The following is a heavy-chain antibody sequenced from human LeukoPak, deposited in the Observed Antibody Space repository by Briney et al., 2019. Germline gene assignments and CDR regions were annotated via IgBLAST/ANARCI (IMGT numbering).Heavy chain of an antibody. CDR3: TLRYFDWSPFDP. D-gene: IGHD3-9*01. J-gene: IGHJ5*02. CDR1: GFPLSKYA. V-gene: IGHV3-73*01. Sequence: GGSLRLSCIGSGFPLSKYAMNWVRQASGKGLEWVGRIRSKANSYATAYAASVKGRFTISRDDSKNTAYLQMNSLKTEDTAVYYCTLRYFDWSPFDPWGQGTLVTVSS. CDR2: IRSKANSYAT.